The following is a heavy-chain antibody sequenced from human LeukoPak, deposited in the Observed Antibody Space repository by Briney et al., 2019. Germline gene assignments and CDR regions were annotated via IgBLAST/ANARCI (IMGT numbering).Heavy chain of an antibody. Sequence: GGSLRLSCAAAGFSFSNYGMSWVRQAPGKGLEWVSAITDSGRVTYYADYVKGRFIISRDNSENTLYLQMHSLRDEDTAVYYCAKHLTGVKSSDYWGQGALVTVSS. CDR3: AKHLTGVKSSDY. D-gene: IGHD3-9*01. CDR2: ITDSGRVT. V-gene: IGHV3-23*01. J-gene: IGHJ4*02. CDR1: GFSFSNYG.